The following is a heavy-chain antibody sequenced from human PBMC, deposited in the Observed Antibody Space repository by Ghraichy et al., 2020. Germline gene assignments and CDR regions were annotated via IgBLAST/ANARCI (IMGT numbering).Heavy chain of an antibody. D-gene: IGHD3-22*01. V-gene: IGHV4-59*03. CDR3: ATTGRSGYFDGVFDI. Sequence: SETLSLTCTVSGGSISRYYWSWIRQSPGKGLEWIGYMYDSGSPNYNPSLKSRVSISLDTSKSQFSLKLTSVTAADMAVYYCATTGRSGYFDGVFDIWGQGTMVTVSS. J-gene: IGHJ3*02. CDR1: GGSISRYY. CDR2: MYDSGSP.